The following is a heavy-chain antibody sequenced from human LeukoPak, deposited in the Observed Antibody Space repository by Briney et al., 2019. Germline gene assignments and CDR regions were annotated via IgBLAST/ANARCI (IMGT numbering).Heavy chain of an antibody. D-gene: IGHD3-10*01. Sequence: GGSLRLSCAASVFTYSSYSMNWVRQAPGKGLEWVSSISSSSSHIYYADSVKGRFTISRDNAKNSLYLQMNSLRVEDTAVYYCARGRGLPGPLDYWGQGTLVTVSS. V-gene: IGHV3-21*01. CDR1: VFTYSSYS. CDR3: ARGRGLPGPLDY. CDR2: ISSSSSHI. J-gene: IGHJ4*02.